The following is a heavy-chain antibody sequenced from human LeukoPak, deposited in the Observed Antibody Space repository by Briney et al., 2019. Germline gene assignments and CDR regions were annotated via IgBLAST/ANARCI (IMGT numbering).Heavy chain of an antibody. Sequence: GGSLRLYCAASGFTFTSYSMNWVRQAPGKGLEWVSTISGGGGSTYYADSVKGRFTISRDNSKNTLYLQVNSLRAEDTAVYYCAKGGKWDVTPFDYWGQGTLVTVSS. CDR2: ISGGGGST. J-gene: IGHJ4*02. V-gene: IGHV3-23*01. CDR3: AKGGKWDVTPFDY. D-gene: IGHD1-26*01. CDR1: GFTFTSYS.